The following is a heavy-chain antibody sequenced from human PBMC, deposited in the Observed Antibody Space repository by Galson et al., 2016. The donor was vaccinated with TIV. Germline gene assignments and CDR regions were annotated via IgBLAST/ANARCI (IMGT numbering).Heavy chain of an antibody. CDR2: ISCDGSNK. D-gene: IGHD3-9*01. CDR3: ARDRKYYDILTAGNSYYGMDV. Sequence: SLRLSCAASGFTFSDYAMHRVRQAPGKGLEWVALISCDGSNKYYADSVKGRFTISRDNSKNTLYLQMNSLRVEDTAVYYCARDRKYYDILTAGNSYYGMDVWGQGTTVTVSS. CDR1: GFTFSDYA. V-gene: IGHV3-30*07. J-gene: IGHJ6*02.